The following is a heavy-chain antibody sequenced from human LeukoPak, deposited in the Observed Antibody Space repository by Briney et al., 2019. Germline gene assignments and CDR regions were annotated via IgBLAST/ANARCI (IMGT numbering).Heavy chain of an antibody. Sequence: SGPALVKPTQTLTLTCTFSGFSLSTSGMCVSWIRQPPGKALEWLARIDWDDDKYYSTSLKTRLTISKDTSKNQVVLTMTNMDPVDTATYYCARTPPNYYGSGSQERYFDYWGQGTLVTASS. J-gene: IGHJ4*02. V-gene: IGHV2-70*11. CDR3: ARTPPNYYGSGSQERYFDY. CDR2: IDWDDDK. CDR1: GFSLSTSGMC. D-gene: IGHD3-10*01.